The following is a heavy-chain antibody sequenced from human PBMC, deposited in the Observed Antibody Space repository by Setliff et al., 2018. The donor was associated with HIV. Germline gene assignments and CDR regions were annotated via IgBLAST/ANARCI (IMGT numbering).Heavy chain of an antibody. J-gene: IGHJ4*02. CDR2: VKQDGTET. D-gene: IGHD6-19*01. CDR1: GFRFRSYW. Sequence: GGSLRLSCAASGFRFRSYWMSWVRQAPGKGLESVANVKQDGTETLYVDSVKGRFTISRDNAKNSLYLEMNSLRVEDTAVYYCTPQWPVGYWGQGTPVTVSS. V-gene: IGHV3-7*01. CDR3: TPQWPVGY.